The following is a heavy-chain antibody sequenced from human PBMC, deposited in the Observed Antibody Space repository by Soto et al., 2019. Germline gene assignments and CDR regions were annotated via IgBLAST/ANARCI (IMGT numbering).Heavy chain of an antibody. Sequence: QVQLVQSGAEVKKPGSSVRVSCRASGDTFKNSAITWVRQAPGQGLEWMGEITPMGGVTNYAQKFEDRLTISADASTTTINMELRSLDSDDTAVYFCAREGRIAGIDYWGQGTLVTVSS. J-gene: IGHJ4*02. D-gene: IGHD1-20*01. V-gene: IGHV1-69*01. CDR2: ITPMGGVT. CDR1: GDTFKNSA. CDR3: AREGRIAGIDY.